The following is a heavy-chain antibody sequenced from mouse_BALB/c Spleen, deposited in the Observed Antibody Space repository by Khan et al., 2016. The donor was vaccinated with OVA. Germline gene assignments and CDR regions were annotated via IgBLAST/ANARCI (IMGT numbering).Heavy chain of an antibody. CDR1: GSTFTSYG. V-gene: IGHV1S134*01. CDR3: TTAYYRYYFDY. CDR2: IYPGNGYT. Sequence: EVQLQESGAELGRPGSSVQLSCKTSGSTFTSYGIKWVKQRPGQGLEWIGYIYPGNGYTEYNERFQGKAILTSDTSSSTAYMQLRSLTSEDSAMYFCTTAYYRYYFDYWGQGTILTVSS. J-gene: IGHJ2*01. D-gene: IGHD2-14*01.